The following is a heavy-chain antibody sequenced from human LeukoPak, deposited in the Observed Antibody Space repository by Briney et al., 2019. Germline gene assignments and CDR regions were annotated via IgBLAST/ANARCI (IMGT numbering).Heavy chain of an antibody. D-gene: IGHD3-22*01. Sequence: GGSLTLSCAGPGFTFSSYAMSSVRQAPGQGLEWVSVISDSGDYTSYADSVRGRFTISRDNSRNTVYLQMNSLRAEDTAVYSCEKGPYYSDRSVNSHFDHWGPG. J-gene: IGHJ4*02. CDR2: ISDSGDYT. CDR1: GFTFSSYA. V-gene: IGHV3-23*01. CDR3: EKGPYYSDRSVNSHFDH.